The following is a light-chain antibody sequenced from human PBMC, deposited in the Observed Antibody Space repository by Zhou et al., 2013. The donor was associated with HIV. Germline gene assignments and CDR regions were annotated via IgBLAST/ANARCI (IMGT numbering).Light chain of an antibody. V-gene: IGKV3-20*01. CDR2: GAS. Sequence: EIVLTQSPGTLSLSPGERATLSCRASQSVSSRYLAWYQQKPGQAPRPLIYGASSRAPGIPDRFSGSGSGTDFTLTISRLEPEDFAVYSCQQYALSPRTFGLRDQGGNQT. J-gene: IGKJ1*01. CDR1: QSVSSRY. CDR3: QQYALSPRT.